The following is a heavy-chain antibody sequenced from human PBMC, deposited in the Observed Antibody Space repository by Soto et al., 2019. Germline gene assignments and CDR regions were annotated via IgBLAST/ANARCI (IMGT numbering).Heavy chain of an antibody. CDR2: IYWDDDK. CDR1: GFSLSTSGVG. V-gene: IGHV2-5*02. CDR3: AHRTAGGAFDI. Sequence: SGPTLVNPTQTLTLTCTFSGFSLSTSGVGVGWIRQPPGKALEWLALIYWDDDKRYSPSLKSRLTITKDTSKNQVVLTLTNMDPVYTFTYYCAHRTAGGAFDIWGQGTMVTVSS. J-gene: IGHJ3*02. D-gene: IGHD3-10*01.